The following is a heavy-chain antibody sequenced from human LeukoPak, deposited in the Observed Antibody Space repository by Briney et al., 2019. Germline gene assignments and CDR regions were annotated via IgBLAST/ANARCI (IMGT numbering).Heavy chain of an antibody. V-gene: IGHV1-46*01. Sequence: AASVTVSCTASGYTFTSYYMHWVRQAPGQGLEWMGIINPSGGSTSYTQKLQGRVTMTRDTSTSTVYMELSSLRSEDTAVYYCARDQEGFDYWGQGTLVTVSS. CDR2: INPSGGST. CDR1: GYTFTSYY. CDR3: ARDQEGFDY. J-gene: IGHJ4*02.